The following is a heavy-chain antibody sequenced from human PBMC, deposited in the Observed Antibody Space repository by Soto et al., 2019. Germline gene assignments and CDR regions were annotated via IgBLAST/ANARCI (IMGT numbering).Heavy chain of an antibody. CDR1: GLPLNTSNVA. D-gene: IGHD1-26*01. CDR2: SYWDDDK. Sequence: QITLKESGPTLVKPTQTLTLTCTLSGLPLNTSNVAVGWIRQPPGKAPEWLALSYWDDDKRYSPSLRDRVTVTKDTSKNEVCGRMTDMDPVDTATDYCAVGDGRVNCCHFETWGQGILVIVSS. CDR3: AVGDGRVNCCHFET. J-gene: IGHJ5*02. V-gene: IGHV2-5*02.